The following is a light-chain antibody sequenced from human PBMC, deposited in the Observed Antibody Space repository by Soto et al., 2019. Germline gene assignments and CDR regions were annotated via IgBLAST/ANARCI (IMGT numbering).Light chain of an antibody. CDR2: LDSDGSH. V-gene: IGLV4-69*01. J-gene: IGLJ2*01. Sequence: QPVLTQSPSASASLGASVKLTCTLSGGHSSYAIAWHQQQPGKGPRYLMKLDSDGSHNKGDGIPDRFSGSSSGAERYLTISSLQSEDEADYYGQTWGSGIPVVFGGGTKLTVL. CDR3: QTWGSGIPVV. CDR1: GGHSSYA.